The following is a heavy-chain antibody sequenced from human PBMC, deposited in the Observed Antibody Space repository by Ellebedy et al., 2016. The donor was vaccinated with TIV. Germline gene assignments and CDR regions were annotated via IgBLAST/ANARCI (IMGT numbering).Heavy chain of an antibody. V-gene: IGHV3-7*01. D-gene: IGHD3-16*01. CDR1: GFTFSSYW. Sequence: GESLKISXAASGFTFSSYWMHWVRQAPGKGLEWVANIKQDGSVKKYVDSVKGRFTISRDNGKNSLYLQMTSLRAEDTALYYCARDLNWGTTWGQGTLVTVSS. CDR2: IKQDGSVK. CDR3: ARDLNWGTT. J-gene: IGHJ5*02.